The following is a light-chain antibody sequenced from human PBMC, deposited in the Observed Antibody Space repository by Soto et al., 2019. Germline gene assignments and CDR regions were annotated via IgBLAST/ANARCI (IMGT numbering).Light chain of an antibody. Sequence: EIVMTQSPASLSVSPGARATLSCRASQTVTSNLAWYQQKPGQDPRLLIYGASTRATGIPARFSGSGSGTDFTLTISSLHSEDFAVYDCQQYNNWPRTFGQGTKVDIK. V-gene: IGKV3-15*01. CDR1: QTVTSN. J-gene: IGKJ1*01. CDR2: GAS. CDR3: QQYNNWPRT.